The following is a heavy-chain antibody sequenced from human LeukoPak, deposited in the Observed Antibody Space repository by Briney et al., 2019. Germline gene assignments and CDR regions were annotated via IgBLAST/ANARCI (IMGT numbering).Heavy chain of an antibody. CDR2: IGNIATTI. CDR1: GFTFSGYY. Sequence: GGSLRLSCAASGFTFSGYYMAWIRQAPGKGLEWISYIGNIATTIHYADSVKGRFTISRDNAKNSLSLQMNSLRVEDTAVYYCAKGEDLSYNWNYVYYFDYWGQGTLVTVSS. V-gene: IGHV3-11*01. D-gene: IGHD1-7*01. CDR3: AKGEDLSYNWNYVYYFDY. J-gene: IGHJ4*02.